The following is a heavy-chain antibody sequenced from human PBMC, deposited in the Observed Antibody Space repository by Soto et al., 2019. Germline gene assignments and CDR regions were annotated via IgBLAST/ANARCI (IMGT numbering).Heavy chain of an antibody. CDR3: ARSGYYDILTRYALVPTTWYYGMDV. CDR2: ISPGDSDT. Sequence: GESLKISCKGSGYSFTSYWIGWVRQMPGKGLEWMGIISPGDSDTRYSPSFQGQVTISADKSISTAYLQWSSLKASDTAMYYCARSGYYDILTRYALVPTTWYYGMDVWGQGTTVAVSS. J-gene: IGHJ6*02. D-gene: IGHD3-9*01. CDR1: GYSFTSYW. V-gene: IGHV5-51*01.